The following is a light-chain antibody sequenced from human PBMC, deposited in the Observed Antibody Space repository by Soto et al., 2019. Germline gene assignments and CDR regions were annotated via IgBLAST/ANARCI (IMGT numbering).Light chain of an antibody. Sequence: EIVMTQSPATLSVSPGERATLSCRASQSVSSNLAWYQQKPGQAPRLLIYGASTRATGIPARFSGSGSGTEFTLTISSLQSEDFAVYYRQLYNNWPPLTFGGGTKVEIK. CDR2: GAS. V-gene: IGKV3-15*01. J-gene: IGKJ4*01. CDR3: QLYNNWPPLT. CDR1: QSVSSN.